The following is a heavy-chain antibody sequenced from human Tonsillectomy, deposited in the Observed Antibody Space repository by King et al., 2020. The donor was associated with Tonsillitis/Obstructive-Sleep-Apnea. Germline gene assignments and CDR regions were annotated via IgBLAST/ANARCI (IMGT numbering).Heavy chain of an antibody. CDR2: ISGSGGST. CDR3: AKDPLWDIVVVPAASISY. CDR1: GFTFSSYA. V-gene: IGHV3-23*04. D-gene: IGHD2-2*01. Sequence: QLVQSGGGLVQPGGSLRLSCAASGFTFSSYAMSCVRQAPGKGLEWVSSISGSGGSTYYADSVKGRFTISRDNSKNTLYLPMNSLRAEDTAVYYCAKDPLWDIVVVPAASISYWGQGTLVTVSS. J-gene: IGHJ4*02.